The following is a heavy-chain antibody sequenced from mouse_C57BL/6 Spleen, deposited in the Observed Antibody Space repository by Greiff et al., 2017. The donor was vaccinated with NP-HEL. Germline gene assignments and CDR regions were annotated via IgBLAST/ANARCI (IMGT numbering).Heavy chain of an antibody. Sequence: QVQLQQPGAELVRPGSSVKLSCKASGYTFTSYWMHWVKQRPIQGLEWIGNIDPSDSETHYNQKFKDKATLTVDKSSSTAYMQLSSLTSEDSAVYYCARGQLRPPYYAMDYGGQGTSVTVSS. J-gene: IGHJ4*01. CDR2: IDPSDSET. D-gene: IGHD3-2*02. CDR3: ARGQLRPPYYAMDY. V-gene: IGHV1-52*01. CDR1: GYTFTSYW.